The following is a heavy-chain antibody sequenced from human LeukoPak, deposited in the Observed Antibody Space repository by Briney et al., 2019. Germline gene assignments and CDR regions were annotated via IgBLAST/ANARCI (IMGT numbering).Heavy chain of an antibody. V-gene: IGHV3-30*04. CDR2: ISYDGSNK. Sequence: GGSLRLSCAASGFTFSSYAMHWVRQAPGKGLEWVAVISYDGSNKYYADSVKGRFTISRDNSKNTLYLQMNSLRAEDTAVYYCAKDLGYCSGGSCYDAFDIWGQGTMVTVSS. D-gene: IGHD2-15*01. CDR1: GFTFSSYA. J-gene: IGHJ3*02. CDR3: AKDLGYCSGGSCYDAFDI.